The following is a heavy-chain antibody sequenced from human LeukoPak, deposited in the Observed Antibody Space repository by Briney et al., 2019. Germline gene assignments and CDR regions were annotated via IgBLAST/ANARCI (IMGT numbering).Heavy chain of an antibody. V-gene: IGHV3-23*01. D-gene: IGHD6-13*01. CDR2: ICGSGGST. CDR1: GFTFSSYA. Sequence: GGSLRLSCAASGFTFSSYAMSWVRQAPGKGLEWVSAICGSGGSTYYADSVKGRFTISRDNSKNTLYLQMNSLRAEDTAVYYCAKGIAAAGTGTGNDYWGQGTLVTVSS. J-gene: IGHJ4*02. CDR3: AKGIAAAGTGTGNDY.